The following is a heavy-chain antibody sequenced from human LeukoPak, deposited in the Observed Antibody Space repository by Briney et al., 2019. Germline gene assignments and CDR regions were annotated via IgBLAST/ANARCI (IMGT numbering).Heavy chain of an antibody. D-gene: IGHD4-23*01. V-gene: IGHV3-64*01. CDR2: ISSNGGST. J-gene: IGHJ4*02. Sequence: GGSLRLSCAASGFTFSSYAMHWVRQAPGKGLEYVSAISSNGGSTYYANSVKGRFTISRDNSKNTLYLQMGSLRAEDTAVYYCARDGYGGQLSFYYFDYWGQGTLVTVSS. CDR3: ARDGYGGQLSFYYFDY. CDR1: GFTFSSYA.